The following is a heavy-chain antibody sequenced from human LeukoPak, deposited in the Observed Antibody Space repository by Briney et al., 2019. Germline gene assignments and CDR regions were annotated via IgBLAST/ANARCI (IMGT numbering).Heavy chain of an antibody. J-gene: IGHJ5*02. D-gene: IGHD3-10*01. V-gene: IGHV3-30-3*02. CDR3: AKKTVGPAGWFDP. CDR2: ISYDGSNK. CDR1: GFTFSSYA. Sequence: PGGSLRLSCAASGFTFSSYAMHWVRQAPGKGLEWVAVISYDGSNKYYADSVKGRFTISRDNSKNTLYLQMNSLRAEDTAVFYCAKKTVGPAGWFDPWGQGTLVTVSS.